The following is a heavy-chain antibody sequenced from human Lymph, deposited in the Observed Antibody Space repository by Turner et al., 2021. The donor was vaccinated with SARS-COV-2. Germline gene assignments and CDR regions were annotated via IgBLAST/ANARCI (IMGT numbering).Heavy chain of an antibody. Sequence: QVQLVQSGAEVKKPGASVKVSCKASGYTFTSYDINWVRQATGQGLEWMGWMNPNSGYTGYAQKFQCRVTMTRNTSISTAYMELNSLTSDDTAVYYCAKGDGYPPHGLLDPWGQGTLVTVSS. CDR1: GYTFTSYD. CDR2: MNPNSGYT. D-gene: IGHD6-25*01. J-gene: IGHJ5*02. V-gene: IGHV1-8*01. CDR3: AKGDGYPPHGLLDP.